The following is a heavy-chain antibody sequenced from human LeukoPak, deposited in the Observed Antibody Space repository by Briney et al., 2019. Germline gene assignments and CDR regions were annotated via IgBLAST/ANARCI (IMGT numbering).Heavy chain of an antibody. CDR1: GFTFSTSA. V-gene: IGHV3-23*01. CDR3: AKDVYGSGNYYSEFDY. Sequence: GGSLRLSCAASGFTFSTSAMSWVRQAPGKGLEWVSAISGSGGTTKYADSVKGRVTISRDNSKDTLFLQMNSLTAEDTAVYYCAKDVYGSGNYYSEFDYWGQGTLVTVSS. CDR2: ISGSGGTT. J-gene: IGHJ4*02. D-gene: IGHD3-10*01.